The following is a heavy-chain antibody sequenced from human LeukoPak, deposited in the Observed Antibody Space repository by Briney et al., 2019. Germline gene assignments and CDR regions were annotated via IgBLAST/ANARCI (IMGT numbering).Heavy chain of an antibody. CDR2: IYRSGST. J-gene: IGHJ6*03. D-gene: IGHD5-18*01. V-gene: IGHV4-38-2*02. Sequence: SETLSLTCTVSGYSISSGYYWVWIRQPPGKGLEWIGSIYRSGSTNYNPSLKSRVTISVDTSKNQFSLKLSSVTAADTAVYYCARGSDTAMVIGVVPMDVWGKGTTVTISS. CDR3: ARGSDTAMVIGVVPMDV. CDR1: GYSISSGYY.